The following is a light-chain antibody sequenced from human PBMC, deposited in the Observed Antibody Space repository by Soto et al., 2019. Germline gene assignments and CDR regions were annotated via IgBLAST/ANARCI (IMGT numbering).Light chain of an antibody. J-gene: IGKJ4*01. CDR3: QQYGSSPLT. CDR2: GAS. V-gene: IGKV3-20*01. CDR1: QSVGYH. Sequence: EIVLTQSPATLSLSPGERATLSCRASQSVGYHLAWYQQKPGQAPRLLIYGASSRATGIPDRFSGSGSGTDFTLTISRLEPEDFAVYYCQQYGSSPLTFGGGTKVDIK.